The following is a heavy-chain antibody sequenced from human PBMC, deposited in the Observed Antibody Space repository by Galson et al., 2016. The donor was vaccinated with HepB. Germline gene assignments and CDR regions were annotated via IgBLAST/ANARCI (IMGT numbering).Heavy chain of an antibody. Sequence: SVKVSCKASGGTFSSYTISWVRQAPGQGLEWMGGIIPIFGTTNYAQKIQGRVTVTADESTSTAYMDLTSLTSEDTAVYYCAQFCSTTSCYEAGYYPGMDVWGQGTTVTVSS. CDR3: AQFCSTTSCYEAGYYPGMDV. D-gene: IGHD2-2*01. J-gene: IGHJ6*02. CDR1: GGTFSSYT. V-gene: IGHV1-69*13. CDR2: IIPIFGTT.